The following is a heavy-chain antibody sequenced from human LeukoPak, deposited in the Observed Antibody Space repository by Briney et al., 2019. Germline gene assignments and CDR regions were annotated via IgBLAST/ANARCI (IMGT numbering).Heavy chain of an antibody. CDR2: ISSSSSTI. CDR3: ARVAVEMATIGAEFDY. J-gene: IGHJ4*02. CDR1: GFTFSSYS. Sequence: GGSLRLSCAASGFTFSSYSMNWVRQAPGKGLEWVSYISSSSSTIYYADSVKGRFTISRDNAKNSLYLQMNSLRAEDTAVYYCARVAVEMATIGAEFDYWGQGTLVTVSS. D-gene: IGHD5-12*01. V-gene: IGHV3-48*04.